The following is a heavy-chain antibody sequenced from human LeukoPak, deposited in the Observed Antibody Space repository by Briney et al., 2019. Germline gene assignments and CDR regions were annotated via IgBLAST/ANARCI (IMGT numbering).Heavy chain of an antibody. CDR2: IKQDGSEK. CDR3: ARVAHPGYDFWSGYASPYYYMDA. D-gene: IGHD3-3*01. J-gene: IGHJ6*03. V-gene: IGHV3-7*01. Sequence: PGGSLRLSCAASGFTFSSYWMSWVRQAPGKGLEWVANIKQDGSEKYYVDSVKGRFTISRDNAKNSLYLQMNSLRAEDTAVYYCARVAHPGYDFWSGYASPYYYMDAWGKGTTVTVSS. CDR1: GFTFSSYW.